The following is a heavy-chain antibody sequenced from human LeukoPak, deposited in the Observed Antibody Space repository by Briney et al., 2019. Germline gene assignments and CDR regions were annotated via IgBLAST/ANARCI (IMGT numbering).Heavy chain of an antibody. Sequence: GGSLRLSCAASGFTFSDYHMNWIRQAPGKGLEWVSHISSIGSTIYYADSVKGRFTISRDNAKNSLYLQMNSLRAEDTALYYCAREFGEPPEYYFDYWGQGTLVTVSS. J-gene: IGHJ4*02. CDR3: AREFGEPPEYYFDY. D-gene: IGHD3-10*01. V-gene: IGHV3-11*01. CDR2: ISSIGSTI. CDR1: GFTFSDYH.